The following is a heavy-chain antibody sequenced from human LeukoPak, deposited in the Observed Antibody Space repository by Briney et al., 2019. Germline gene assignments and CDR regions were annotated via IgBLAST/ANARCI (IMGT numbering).Heavy chain of an antibody. D-gene: IGHD2-21*02. CDR1: GYFISSGYY. V-gene: IGHV4-38-2*01. Sequence: PSETLSLTCAVSGYFISSGYYWGWIRQPPGKGLEWIGSIYHSGSTYYNPSLKSRVTISVDTSKNQFSLKLSSVTAADTAVYYCASHIVVVTSNWFDPWGQGTLVTVSS. CDR3: ASHIVVVTSNWFDP. CDR2: IYHSGST. J-gene: IGHJ5*02.